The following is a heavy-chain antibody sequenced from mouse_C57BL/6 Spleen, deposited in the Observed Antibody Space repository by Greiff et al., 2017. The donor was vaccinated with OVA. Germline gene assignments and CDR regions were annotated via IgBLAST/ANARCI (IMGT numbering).Heavy chain of an antibody. V-gene: IGHV5-17*01. CDR3: ARNPGGYFDY. CDR2: ISSGRSTI. CDR1: GFTFSDYG. Sequence: EVKLMESGGGLVKPGGSLKLSCAASGFTFSDYGMHWVRQAPEKGLEWVAYISSGRSTIYYADTVKGRFTISRDNAKNTLFLQMTSLRSEDTAMYYCARNPGGYFDYWGQGTTLTVSS. J-gene: IGHJ2*01.